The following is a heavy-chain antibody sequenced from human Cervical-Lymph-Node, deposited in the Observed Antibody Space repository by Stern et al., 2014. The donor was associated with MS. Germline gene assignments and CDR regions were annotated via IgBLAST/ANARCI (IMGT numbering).Heavy chain of an antibody. D-gene: IGHD4-17*01. J-gene: IGHJ2*01. CDR3: AKVSDDYDAHGFFDL. V-gene: IGHV3-23*04. Sequence: EVQLVESGGGFVKPGGSLRLSCAASGFTFSNYGMSWVRRAPGKGLEWVSAISGIGGSTFYADSVKGRFTISRNNFQNTLYLQMSSLRADDTAVYYCAKVSDDYDAHGFFDLWGRGTLVTVSS. CDR1: GFTFSNYG. CDR2: ISGIGGST.